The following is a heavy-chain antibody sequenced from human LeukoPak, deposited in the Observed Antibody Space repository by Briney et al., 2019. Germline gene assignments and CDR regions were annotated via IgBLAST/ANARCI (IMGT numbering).Heavy chain of an antibody. CDR3: ARGAGKIQLWLGNWFDP. CDR2: INHSGST. Sequence: SETLSLTCAVYGGSFSGYYWSWIRQPPGKGLEWIGEINHSGSTNYNPSLKSRVTISVDTSKNQFSLKLSSVTAADTAVYYCARGAGKIQLWLGNWFDPWGQGTLVTVSS. D-gene: IGHD5-18*01. CDR1: GGSFSGYY. V-gene: IGHV4-34*01. J-gene: IGHJ5*02.